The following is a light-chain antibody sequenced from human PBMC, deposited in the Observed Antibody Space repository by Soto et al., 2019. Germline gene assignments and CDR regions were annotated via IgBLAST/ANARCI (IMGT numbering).Light chain of an antibody. Sequence: DIQLTQSPSFLSASVGDRVTITCRASQGISSYLAWYQQKPGTAPKLLIYAASTLQSGVPSRFSGSGSGTEVTLTISSLQPEDFATYYCQQLNSALTFGPGTKVDIK. CDR3: QQLNSALT. V-gene: IGKV1-9*01. J-gene: IGKJ3*01. CDR1: QGISSY. CDR2: AAS.